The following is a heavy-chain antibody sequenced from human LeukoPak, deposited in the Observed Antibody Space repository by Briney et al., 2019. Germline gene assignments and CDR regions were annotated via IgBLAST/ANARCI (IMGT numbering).Heavy chain of an antibody. V-gene: IGHV3-48*02. Sequence: GGSLRLSGAASGFTFGTYAMNWVRQAPGKGLEWVSYISSSSSTIYFPDSVKGRFTISRDNAKNSLYLQMNGLRDEDTAVYYCARGPGSCSFDYWGQGTLVTVSS. D-gene: IGHD6-19*01. CDR1: GFTFGTYA. CDR2: ISSSSSTI. J-gene: IGHJ4*02. CDR3: ARGPGSCSFDY.